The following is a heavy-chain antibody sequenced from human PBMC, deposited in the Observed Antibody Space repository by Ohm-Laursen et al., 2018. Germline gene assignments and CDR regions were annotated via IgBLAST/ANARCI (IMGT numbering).Heavy chain of an antibody. D-gene: IGHD4-11*01. V-gene: IGHV3-9*01. CDR2: ISWNSGSI. CDR1: GFTFDDYA. J-gene: IGHJ5*02. Sequence: SLRLSCTASGFTFDDYAMHWVRQAPGKGLEWVSGISWNSGSIGYADSVKGRFTISRDNAKNSLYLQMNSLRAEDTALYYCAKGHYSNYVHNWFDPWGQGTLVTVSS. CDR3: AKGHYSNYVHNWFDP.